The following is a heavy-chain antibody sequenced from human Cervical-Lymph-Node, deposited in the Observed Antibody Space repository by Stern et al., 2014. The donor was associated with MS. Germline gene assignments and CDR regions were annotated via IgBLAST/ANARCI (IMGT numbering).Heavy chain of an antibody. CDR3: AKDPTDSVVVAASWFDP. Sequence: VQLFESGGGVVQPGRSLRLSCAASGFTFSSYGIHWVRQAPGKGLEWVAVISFDGDNQYYADSVKGRFTISRDNSKNTVFLQMDSLRAEDTAVYYCAKDPTDSVVVAASWFDPWGQGALVTVSS. V-gene: IGHV3-30*18. J-gene: IGHJ5*02. D-gene: IGHD2-15*01. CDR2: ISFDGDNQ. CDR1: GFTFSSYG.